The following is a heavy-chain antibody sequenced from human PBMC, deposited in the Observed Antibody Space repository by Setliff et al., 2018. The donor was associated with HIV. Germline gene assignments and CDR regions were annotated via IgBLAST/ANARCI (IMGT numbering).Heavy chain of an antibody. CDR3: ATDVGVVTAHNWFDP. CDR2: LDPEDAEP. Sequence: ASVKVSCKASGYSFIDYYIHWVQQAPGKGLEWMGRLDPEDAEPLYAKTFQGRVTMTADTSTYTAYMELSSLRSDDTAVYYCATDVGVVTAHNWFDPWGQGTLVTVSS. J-gene: IGHJ5*02. V-gene: IGHV1-69-2*01. D-gene: IGHD2-21*02. CDR1: GYSFIDYY.